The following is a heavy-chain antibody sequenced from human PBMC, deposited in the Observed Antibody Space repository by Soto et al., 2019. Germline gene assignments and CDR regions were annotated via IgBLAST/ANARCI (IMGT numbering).Heavy chain of an antibody. CDR1: GFTFSSYS. CDR2: ISSSSSYI. CDR3: ARIQLGHDASDI. J-gene: IGHJ3*02. V-gene: IGHV3-21*01. Sequence: PGGSLRLSCAASGFTFSSYSMNWVRQAPGKGLEWVSSISSSSSYIYYADSVKGRFTISRDNAKNSLYLQMNSLRAEDTAVYYCARIQLGHDASDIWGQGTMVTVS. D-gene: IGHD6-6*01.